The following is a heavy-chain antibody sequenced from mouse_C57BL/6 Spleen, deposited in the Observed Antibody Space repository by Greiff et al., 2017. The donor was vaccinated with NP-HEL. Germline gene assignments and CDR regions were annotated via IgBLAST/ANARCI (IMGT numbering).Heavy chain of an antibody. CDR2: ISNGGGST. V-gene: IGHV5-12*01. CDR1: GFTFSDYY. D-gene: IGHD1-1*01. Sequence: EVKLMESGGGLVQPGGSLKLSCAASGFTFSDYYMYWVRQTPEKRLEWVAYISNGGGSTYYPATVKGRFTISRDNAKNTLYLQMSRLKSEDTAMYYCARRGFITTVVESAWFAYWGQGTLVTVSA. J-gene: IGHJ3*01. CDR3: ARRGFITTVVESAWFAY.